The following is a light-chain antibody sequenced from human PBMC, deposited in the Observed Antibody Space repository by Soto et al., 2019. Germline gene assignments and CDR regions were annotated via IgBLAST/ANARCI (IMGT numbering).Light chain of an antibody. CDR3: QQRSNWLT. J-gene: IGKJ4*01. CDR2: DAS. Sequence: EIVLTQSPATLSLSPGERATLSCRASQSVSSYLAWYQQKPGQAPRLLIYDASNRATGIPARFSGSGSGTDFHLTISRLEAGGFAVYYCQQRSNWLTFGGGTKVEIK. CDR1: QSVSSY. V-gene: IGKV3-11*01.